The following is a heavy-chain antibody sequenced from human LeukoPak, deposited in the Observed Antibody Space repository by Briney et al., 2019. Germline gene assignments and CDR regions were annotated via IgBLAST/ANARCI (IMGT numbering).Heavy chain of an antibody. V-gene: IGHV3-64*01. J-gene: IGHJ4*02. CDR3: ARVRGIVGAQYYFDY. CDR1: GFTFSSYA. CDR2: ISSNGGST. D-gene: IGHD1-26*01. Sequence: GGSLRLSCAASGFTFSSYAMHWVRQAPGKGLEYVSAISSNGGSTYYANSVKGRFTISRDNSKNTLYLQMGSLRAEDMAVYYCARVRGIVGAQYYFDYWGQGTLVTVSS.